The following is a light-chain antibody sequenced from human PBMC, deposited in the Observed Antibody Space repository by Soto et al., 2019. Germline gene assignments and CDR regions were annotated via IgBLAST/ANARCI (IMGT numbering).Light chain of an antibody. Sequence: QSVLTQPPSASGTPGQRVTISCSGSRASIGSNTVTWYQHLPGAAPKLLVYNNNQRPSGVPDRFSGSKSDTSASLAISGLQFEDEAVYYCAAWDDSLSGPVFGEGTKVTVL. V-gene: IGLV1-44*01. CDR3: AAWDDSLSGPV. CDR1: RASIGSNT. J-gene: IGLJ3*02. CDR2: NNN.